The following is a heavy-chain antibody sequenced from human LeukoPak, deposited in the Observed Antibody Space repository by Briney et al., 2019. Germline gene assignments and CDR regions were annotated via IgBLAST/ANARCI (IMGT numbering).Heavy chain of an antibody. V-gene: IGHV4-4*09. J-gene: IGHJ3*02. CDR2: IYASGGT. D-gene: IGHD1-26*01. Sequence: SETLSLTCSVSGSSITNYYWSWIRQPPGKGLEWIGFIYASGGTNYNPFLKSRVTMSVDTSKTQFSLKLSSVTAADTAVYYCARHGKGGSYYYAFDIWGQGTVVTVSS. CDR3: ARHGKGGSYYYAFDI. CDR1: GSSITNYY.